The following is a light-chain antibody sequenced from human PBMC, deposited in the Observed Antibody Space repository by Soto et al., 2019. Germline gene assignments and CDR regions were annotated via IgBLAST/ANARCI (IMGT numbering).Light chain of an antibody. CDR2: DAS. CDR1: QSMDRW. Sequence: DIQLTQSPSTLSASVGDRVTITCRASQSMDRWLAWYQQKPGKAPELLIHDASRLESGVPSRFSGSGSGTEFTLTINSLKPDDSATYYCQQYNHYYSFGQGTKVDIK. J-gene: IGKJ2*03. CDR3: QQYNHYYS. V-gene: IGKV1-5*01.